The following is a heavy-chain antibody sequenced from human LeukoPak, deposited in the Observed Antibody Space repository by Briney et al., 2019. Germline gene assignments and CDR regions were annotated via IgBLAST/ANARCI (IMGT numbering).Heavy chain of an antibody. J-gene: IGHJ4*02. Sequence: PGGSLRLSCTASGIAFGSYSMNWVRQAPGMGLVWVSRINERGTDSMYAESVKGRFTISRDNSKNMLYLEMNSLSTEDTAVYYCAKVRYCSGDNCYPDDNWGQGTLVTVSS. D-gene: IGHD2-15*01. CDR2: INERGTDS. CDR1: GIAFGSYS. CDR3: AKVRYCSGDNCYPDDN. V-gene: IGHV3-74*03.